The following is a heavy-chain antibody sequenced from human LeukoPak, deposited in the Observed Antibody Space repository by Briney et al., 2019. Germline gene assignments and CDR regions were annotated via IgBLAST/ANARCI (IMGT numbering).Heavy chain of an antibody. CDR1: GGTFSSYA. CDR3: ARDPGWGTTVEVNWFAP. D-gene: IGHD4-23*01. CDR2: IIPIFGTA. J-gene: IGHJ5*02. Sequence: SVKVSCKASGGTFSSYAISWVRQAPGEGLEWMGGIIPIFGTANYAQKFQGRVTITADESTSTAYMELSSLRSEDTAVYYCARDPGWGTTVEVNWFAPWGQGTLVTVSS. V-gene: IGHV1-69*01.